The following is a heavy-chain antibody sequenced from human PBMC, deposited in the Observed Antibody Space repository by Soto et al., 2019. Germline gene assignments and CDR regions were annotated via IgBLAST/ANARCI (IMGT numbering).Heavy chain of an antibody. Sequence: PGGSLRLSCAASGFTFSSYWMSWVRQAPGKGLEWVANIKQDGSEKYYVDSVKGRFTISRDNAKNSLYLQMNSLRAEDTAVYYCARGGVLRYFDWFPTAGDAFDIWGQGTMVTVSS. D-gene: IGHD3-9*01. CDR3: ARGGVLRYFDWFPTAGDAFDI. CDR2: IKQDGSEK. J-gene: IGHJ3*02. V-gene: IGHV3-7*04. CDR1: GFTFSSYW.